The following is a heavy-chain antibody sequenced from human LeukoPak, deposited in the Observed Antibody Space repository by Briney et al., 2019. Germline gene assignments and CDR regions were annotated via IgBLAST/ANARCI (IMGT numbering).Heavy chain of an antibody. J-gene: IGHJ4*02. Sequence: GGSLRLSCTTSGFTFSNYAMSWVRQAPGKGLEWVSSISGSAITTYYADSVKGRFAISRDNSKNTLYLQMTSLRAEDTAVYYCAKDQRFGDLDDYRGQGTMVTVSS. CDR2: ISGSAITT. D-gene: IGHD3-10*01. CDR3: AKDQRFGDLDDY. CDR1: GFTFSNYA. V-gene: IGHV3-23*01.